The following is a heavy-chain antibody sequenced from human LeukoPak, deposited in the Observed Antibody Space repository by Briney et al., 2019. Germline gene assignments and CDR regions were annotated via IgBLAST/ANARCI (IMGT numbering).Heavy chain of an antibody. Sequence: SVKVSCKASGGTFSSYAISWVRQAPGQGLEWMGGIIPIFGTANYAQKFQGRVTITADESTSTAYMELSSLRSEDTAVYYCARAQWLGYTWFDPWGQGTLVTVSS. V-gene: IGHV1-69*13. CDR1: GGTFSSYA. J-gene: IGHJ5*02. CDR2: IIPIFGTA. CDR3: ARAQWLGYTWFDP. D-gene: IGHD6-19*01.